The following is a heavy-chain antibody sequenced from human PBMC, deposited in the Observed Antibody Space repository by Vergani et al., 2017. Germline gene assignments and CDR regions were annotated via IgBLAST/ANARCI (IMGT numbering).Heavy chain of an antibody. D-gene: IGHD2-2*01. CDR2: ISSSSSNI. J-gene: IGHJ4*02. CDR1: GFTFSSYS. V-gene: IGHV3-48*01. Sequence: EVQLLESGGGLVQPGGSLRLSCAASGFTFSSYSMHWVRQAPGKGLEWVSYISSSSSNIYYADSVKGRFTISRDNAKNSLYLQMNSLRAEDTAVYYCARDLGYCSSTTCYGFDYWGQGTLVTVSS. CDR3: ARDLGYCSSTTCYGFDY.